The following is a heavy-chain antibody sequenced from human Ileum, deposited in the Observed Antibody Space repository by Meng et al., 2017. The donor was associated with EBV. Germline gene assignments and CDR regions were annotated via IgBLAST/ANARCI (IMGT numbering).Heavy chain of an antibody. J-gene: IGHJ4*01. Sequence: QVQLLQSGAEVKKPGASVKLPCKASGYTFSNYAIHWVRQAPGQRPEWMGWINADNGNTKYSQKFQGRVTITRNTPASTVYMDVRSLRSEDTAVYFCARVERGVKFDKWGQGTLVTVSS. CDR2: INADNGNT. CDR3: ARVERGVKFDK. CDR1: GYTFSNYA. D-gene: IGHD2-21*01. V-gene: IGHV1-3*01.